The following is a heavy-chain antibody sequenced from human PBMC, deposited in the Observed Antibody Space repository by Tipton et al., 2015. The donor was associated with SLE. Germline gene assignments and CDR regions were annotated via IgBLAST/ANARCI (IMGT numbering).Heavy chain of an antibody. D-gene: IGHD4-17*01. CDR2: IHHSGTT. Sequence: LRLSCTVSGVSTSSGGYFWNWIRHYPGKGLEWIGSIHHSGTTHYNPSLKSRVTLAVDTSKNQFSLKLSVVTAADTAVYYCARVSTEGLHFDQWGQGTLVTVSS. CDR3: ARVSTEGLHFDQ. V-gene: IGHV4-31*03. J-gene: IGHJ4*02. CDR1: GVSTSSGGYF.